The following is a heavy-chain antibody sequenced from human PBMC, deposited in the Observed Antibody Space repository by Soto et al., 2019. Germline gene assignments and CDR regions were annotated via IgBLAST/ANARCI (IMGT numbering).Heavy chain of an antibody. CDR2: IYPGDSDT. Sequence: GESLKISCNGSGFSFTTYWIGWVRQMPGKGLEWMGIIYPGDSDTRYSPSFQGQVTISADKSINTAYLQWSSLKASDTAMYFCARRGGSYYDYWGQGTLVTVSS. CDR1: GFSFTTYW. CDR3: ARRGGSYYDY. V-gene: IGHV5-51*01. J-gene: IGHJ4*02. D-gene: IGHD1-26*01.